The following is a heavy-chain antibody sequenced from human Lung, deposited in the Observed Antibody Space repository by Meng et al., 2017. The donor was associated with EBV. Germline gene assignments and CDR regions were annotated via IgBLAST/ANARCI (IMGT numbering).Heavy chain of an antibody. CDR2: IYNSGST. J-gene: IGHJ2*01. V-gene: IGHV4-30-4*01. Sequence: VQLQESGPGLVKPSQTLSLTCTVSGGSISSSNYYWSWIRQPPGKGLEWSGHIYNSGSTYYNPSLKSRITISVDTSKNQFSLKLSSVTAADTAVYYCARGQKGYFDLWGRGTLVTVSS. CDR3: ARGQKGYFDL. CDR1: GGSISSSNYY.